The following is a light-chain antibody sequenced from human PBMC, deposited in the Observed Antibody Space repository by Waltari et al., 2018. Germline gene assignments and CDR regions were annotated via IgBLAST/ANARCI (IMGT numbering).Light chain of an antibody. CDR2: DVS. V-gene: IGLV2-11*01. CDR3: SSYAVSNTVL. Sequence: QAALTQPPSVSGSPGQSVTISCTGTSSDIGGSNYVSWYQQHPGKAPKLMIYDVSKRPSGVSDRFSGSKSDNTASLTISGLQAEDEADYYCSSYAVSNTVLFGGGTRLTVL. J-gene: IGLJ2*01. CDR1: SSDIGGSNY.